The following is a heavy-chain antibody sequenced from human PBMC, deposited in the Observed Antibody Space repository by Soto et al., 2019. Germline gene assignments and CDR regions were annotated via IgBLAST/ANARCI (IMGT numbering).Heavy chain of an antibody. J-gene: IGHJ5*02. V-gene: IGHV3-23*01. Sequence: GGSLRLSCAASGFMFSDYAMTWARQAPGKELEGVSGLLRPGRSTYYADSVKGRFTISGDTSANTVYLQMDSLRAEDTAVYYCAKDAIANDGIWLMDSWGQGTVVTVSS. CDR1: GFMFSDYA. D-gene: IGHD3-16*01. CDR3: AKDAIANDGIWLMDS. CDR2: LLRPGRST.